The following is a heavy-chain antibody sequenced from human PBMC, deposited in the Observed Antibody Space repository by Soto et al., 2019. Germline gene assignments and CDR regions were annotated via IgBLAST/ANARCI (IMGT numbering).Heavy chain of an antibody. CDR2: IKSKTDGGTT. Sequence: GGSLRLSCAASGFTFSNAWMSWVRQAPGKGLEWVGRIKSKTDGGTTDYAAPVKGRFTISRDDSKNTRYLQMNSLKTEDTAVYYCTTDRSSLRYFDWLLDKDYYFDYWGQGTLVTVSS. CDR3: TTDRSSLRYFDWLLDKDYYFDY. CDR1: GFTFSNAW. V-gene: IGHV3-15*01. J-gene: IGHJ4*02. D-gene: IGHD3-9*01.